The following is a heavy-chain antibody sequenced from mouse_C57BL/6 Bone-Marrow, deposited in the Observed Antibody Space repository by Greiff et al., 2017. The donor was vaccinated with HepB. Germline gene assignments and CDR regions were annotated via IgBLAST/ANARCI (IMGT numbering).Heavy chain of an antibody. J-gene: IGHJ1*03. V-gene: IGHV1-15*01. CDR2: IDPETGGT. CDR1: GYTFTDYE. CDR3: TRSRRIWYFDV. Sequence: QVQLQQSGAELVRPGASVTLSCKASGYTFTDYEMHWVKQTPVHGLEWIGAIDPETGGTAYNQKFKGKAILTADKSSSTAYMELRSLTSEDSSVYYCTRSRRIWYFDVWGTGTTVTVSS.